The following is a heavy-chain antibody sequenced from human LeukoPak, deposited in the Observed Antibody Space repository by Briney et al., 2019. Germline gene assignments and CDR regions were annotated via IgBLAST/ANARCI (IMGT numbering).Heavy chain of an antibody. CDR2: MSWDSVTL. V-gene: IGHV3-9*01. CDR3: VSESLMSGEALLGNLRY. CDR1: GFTLADYG. J-gene: IGHJ4*02. Sequence: GRSLRLSCAASGFTLADYGMHWVRQAPGKGLEWVSGMSWDSVTLGYVDSVKGRFTISRDNAKKSLYLQMKSLRPEDTALYYCVSESLMSGEALLGNLRYWGQGALVTVSS. D-gene: IGHD3-16*01.